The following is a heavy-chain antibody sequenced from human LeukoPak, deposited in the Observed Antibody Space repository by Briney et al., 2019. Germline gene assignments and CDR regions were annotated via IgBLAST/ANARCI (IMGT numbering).Heavy chain of an antibody. V-gene: IGHV3-23*01. CDR2: ISTSDLTT. CDR1: RFTFSTYA. CDR3: ARLFYRDAFDI. J-gene: IGHJ3*02. Sequence: GGSLRLSCAASRFTFSTYAMTWVRQAPGKGLEWVSAISTSDLTTYYADSVKGRFTISRDNSKNTLYLQMNSLRAEDAAVYYCARLFYRDAFDIWGQGTMVTVSS. D-gene: IGHD3-9*01.